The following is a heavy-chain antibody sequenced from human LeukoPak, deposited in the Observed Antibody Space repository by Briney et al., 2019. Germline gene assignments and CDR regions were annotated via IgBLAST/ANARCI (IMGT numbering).Heavy chain of an antibody. V-gene: IGHV3-23*01. J-gene: IGHJ6*02. CDR2: ISDSGGST. CDR1: RFTFSSFA. Sequence: GGSLRLSCAASRFTFSSFAMSWVRQAPGKGLEWVSAISDSGGSTYYADSVKGRFTISRDNSKNTLYLQMNSLRAEDTAVYYCARDTYYDSWSGSPYYYGMDVWGQGTTVTVSS. D-gene: IGHD3-3*01. CDR3: ARDTYYDSWSGSPYYYGMDV.